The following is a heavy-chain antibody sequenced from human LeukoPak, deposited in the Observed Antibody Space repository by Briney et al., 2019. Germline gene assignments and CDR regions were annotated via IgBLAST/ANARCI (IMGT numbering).Heavy chain of an antibody. J-gene: IGHJ4*02. Sequence: GGSLRLSCAASGFTFGTYAMSWVRQAPGKGLGWVSAISTSGGNTYHADSVKGRFTISRENSKNTLFLQMNSLRAEDTAVYYCARQIGYCSGGTCYFDYWGQGTLVTVSS. V-gene: IGHV3-23*01. CDR3: ARQIGYCSGGTCYFDY. CDR1: GFTFGTYA. CDR2: ISTSGGNT. D-gene: IGHD2-15*01.